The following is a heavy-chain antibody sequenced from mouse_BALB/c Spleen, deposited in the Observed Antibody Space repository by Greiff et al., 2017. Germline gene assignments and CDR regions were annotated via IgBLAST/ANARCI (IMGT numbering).Heavy chain of an antibody. V-gene: IGHV3-2*02. D-gene: IGHD1-1*01. CDR1: GYSITSDYA. Sequence: EVMLVESGPGLVKPSQSLSLTCTVTGYSITSDYAWNWIRQFPGNKLEWMGYISYSGSTSYNPSLKSRISITRDTSKNQFFLQLNSVTTEDTATYYCATPTVVARRYFDGWGAGTTVTVSS. J-gene: IGHJ1*01. CDR3: ATPTVVARRYFDG. CDR2: ISYSGST.